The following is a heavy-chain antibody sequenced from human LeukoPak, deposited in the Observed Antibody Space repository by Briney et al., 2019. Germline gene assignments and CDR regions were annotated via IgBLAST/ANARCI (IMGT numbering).Heavy chain of an antibody. V-gene: IGHV4-34*01. CDR2: INHSGST. CDR3: ARGTLLYSSSPSRRYNYYMDV. CDR1: GGSFSGYY. J-gene: IGHJ6*03. Sequence: SETLSLTCAVYGGSFSGYYWSWIRQPPGKGLEWIGEINHSGSTNYNPSLKSRVTISVDTSKNQFSLKLSSVTAADTAVYYCARGTLLYSSSPSRRYNYYMDVWGKGTTVTVSS. D-gene: IGHD6-6*01.